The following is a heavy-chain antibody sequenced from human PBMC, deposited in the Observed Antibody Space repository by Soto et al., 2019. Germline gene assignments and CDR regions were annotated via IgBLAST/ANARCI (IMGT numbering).Heavy chain of an antibody. CDR1: GFTFSSYG. CDR3: ARDGFCIGGSSYSVAVFDY. J-gene: IGHJ4*02. V-gene: IGHV3-33*01. Sequence: QVQLVESGGGVVQPGRSLRLSCAASGFTFSSYGMHWVRKATGKGLEWVAVIWYDGSNKYYADSVKGRFTISRDNSKNTLHLQINSLRAEDTAVYYCARDGFCIGGSSYSVAVFDYWGQRVLVTVS. CDR2: IWYDGSNK. D-gene: IGHD2-15*01.